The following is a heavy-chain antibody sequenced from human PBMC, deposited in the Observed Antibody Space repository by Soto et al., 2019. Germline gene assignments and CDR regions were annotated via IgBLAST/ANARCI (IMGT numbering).Heavy chain of an antibody. CDR1: GYSFTSYG. CDR3: ARHTLGSRYYYYGMDV. J-gene: IGHJ6*02. Sequence: PGESLKISCKGSGYSFTSYGISWVRQMPGKGLEWMGRIDPSDSYTNYSPSFQGHVTISAGKSISTAYLQWSSLKASDTAMYYCARHTLGSRYYYYGMDVWGQGTTVTVSS. D-gene: IGHD7-27*01. V-gene: IGHV5-10-1*01. CDR2: IDPSDSYT.